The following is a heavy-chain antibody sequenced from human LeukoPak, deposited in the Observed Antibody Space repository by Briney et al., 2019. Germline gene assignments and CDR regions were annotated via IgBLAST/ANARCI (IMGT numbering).Heavy chain of an antibody. CDR3: AREAGKDTAMVTFGY. J-gene: IGHJ4*02. Sequence: PGRSLRLSCATSGFTFSNYGMHWVRQAPGKGLEWVAVIWYDGSNKYYADSVKGRFTVSRDNSKNTLYLQMNSLRAVDTAVYYCAREAGKDTAMVTFGYWGQGTLVTVSS. D-gene: IGHD5-18*01. V-gene: IGHV3-33*08. CDR2: IWYDGSNK. CDR1: GFTFSNYG.